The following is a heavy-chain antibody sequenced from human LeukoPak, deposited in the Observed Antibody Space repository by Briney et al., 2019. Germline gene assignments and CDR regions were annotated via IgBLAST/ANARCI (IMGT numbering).Heavy chain of an antibody. CDR3: ARDFSLDN. J-gene: IGHJ4*02. CDR1: GFTFSSYG. Sequence: GGSLRLSCAASGFTFSSYGMHWVRRAPGKGLEWVANIKQDGSDKYYVDSVKGRFTISRDNAKNSLYLQMNSLRAEDSAFYYCARDFSLDNWGQGTLVTVSS. V-gene: IGHV3-7*04. CDR2: IKQDGSDK.